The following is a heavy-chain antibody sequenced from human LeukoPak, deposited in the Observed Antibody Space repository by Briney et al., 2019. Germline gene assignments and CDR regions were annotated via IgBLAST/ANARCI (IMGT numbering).Heavy chain of an antibody. V-gene: IGHV3-21*01. CDR2: INSRSTHT. D-gene: IGHD1-26*01. Sequence: PGRSLRLSCAGSGFTFSRDAMNWVRQAPGKGLEWVSSINSRSTHTAYADSVKGRFTISRDNGNNSVFLQMNSLGVDDTAIYFCARGGGSYSYWGQGVRVTVSS. CDR1: GFTFSRDA. CDR3: ARGGGSYSY. J-gene: IGHJ4*02.